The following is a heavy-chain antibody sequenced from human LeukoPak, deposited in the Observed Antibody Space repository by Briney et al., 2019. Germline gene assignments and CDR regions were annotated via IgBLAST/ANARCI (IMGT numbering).Heavy chain of an antibody. V-gene: IGHV4-34*01. J-gene: IGHJ5*02. CDR3: ARGSSNTVGWFDP. Sequence: SETLSLTCAVYGGSFSGYYRSWIRQPPGKGLEWIGEINHSGSTNYNPSLKSRVTISVDTSKNQFSLKLSSVTAADTAVYYCARGSSNTVGWFDPWGQGTLVTVSS. D-gene: IGHD4-4*01. CDR1: GGSFSGYY. CDR2: INHSGST.